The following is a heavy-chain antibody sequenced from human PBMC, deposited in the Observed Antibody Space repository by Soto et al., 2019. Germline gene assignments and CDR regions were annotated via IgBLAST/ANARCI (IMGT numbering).Heavy chain of an antibody. CDR1: GGYISDYY. Sequence: SETLSLTCTVSGGYISDYYLSWIRTAPGKGLEWIGYAYYTGRADYNPSLKSRVSMSVDTSKNKLSLELTPVTAADTAVYYCARDLEDYYDSSGYSIPSYWGQGTLVTAPQ. CDR3: ARDLEDYYDSSGYSIPSY. V-gene: IGHV4-59*01. J-gene: IGHJ4*02. CDR2: AYYTGRA. D-gene: IGHD3-22*01.